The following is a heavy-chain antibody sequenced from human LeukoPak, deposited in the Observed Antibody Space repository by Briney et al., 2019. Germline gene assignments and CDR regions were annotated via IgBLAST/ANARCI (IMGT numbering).Heavy chain of an antibody. V-gene: IGHV4-39*07. D-gene: IGHD5-18*01. CDR1: GGSISSSSYY. CDR2: IYYSGST. Sequence: SETLSLTCTVSGGSISSSSYYWGWIRQPPGKGLEWIGRIYYSGSTYYNPSLKSRVTISVDTSKNQFSLKLSSVTAADTAVYYCARAFEQLWFTIFYFDYWGQGTLVTVSS. CDR3: ARAFEQLWFTIFYFDY. J-gene: IGHJ4*02.